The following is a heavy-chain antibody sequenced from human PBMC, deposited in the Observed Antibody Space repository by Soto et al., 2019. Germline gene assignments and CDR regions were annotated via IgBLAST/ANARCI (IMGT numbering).Heavy chain of an antibody. J-gene: IGHJ3*02. D-gene: IGHD6-13*01. CDR3: AREGYISSWYAWGAFDI. Sequence: QVQLQESGPGLVKPSETLSLTCTVSGGSISSYYWSWIRQPPGKGLEWIGYIYYSGSTNYNPSLKSRVTKSVDTSKNQCSLTLSSVTAADTDVYYCAREGYISSWYAWGAFDIWCQWTMVTVSS. V-gene: IGHV4-59*01. CDR1: GGSISSYY. CDR2: IYYSGST.